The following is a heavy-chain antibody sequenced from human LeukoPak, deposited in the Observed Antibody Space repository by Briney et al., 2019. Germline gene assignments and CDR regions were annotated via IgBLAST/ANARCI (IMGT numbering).Heavy chain of an antibody. Sequence: GGSLRLSCAASGFAFSSYGMNWVRQAPGKGLEWVSYIATSSRTIYYADSVTGRFTISRDNAKNSLYLQMNSLRDEDTAVYYCARHDYGGNSGDYWGQGTLVTISS. V-gene: IGHV3-48*02. CDR3: ARHDYGGNSGDY. D-gene: IGHD4-23*01. J-gene: IGHJ4*02. CDR2: IATSSRTI. CDR1: GFAFSSYG.